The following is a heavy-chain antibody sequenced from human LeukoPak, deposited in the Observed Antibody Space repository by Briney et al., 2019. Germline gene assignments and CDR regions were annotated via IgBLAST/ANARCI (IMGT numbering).Heavy chain of an antibody. Sequence: SETLSLTCTVSGGSISSSSYYWGWIRQPPGKGLEWIGSFYYSGSTYYNPSLKSRVTISVDTSKNQFSLNLSSVTAADTALYYCARIKTVTPHYFYHMDVWGKGTTVTISS. CDR1: GGSISSSSYY. J-gene: IGHJ6*03. D-gene: IGHD5-18*01. CDR3: ARIKTVTPHYFYHMDV. V-gene: IGHV4-39*01. CDR2: FYYSGST.